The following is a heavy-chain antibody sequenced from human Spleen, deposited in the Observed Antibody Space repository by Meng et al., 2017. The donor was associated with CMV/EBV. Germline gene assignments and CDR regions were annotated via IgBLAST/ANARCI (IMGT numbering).Heavy chain of an antibody. Sequence: SVKVSCKTSGYTFTSYGISWVRQAPGQGLEWMGGIIPILGIANYAQKFQGRVTITADKSTSTAYMELSSLRSEDTAVYYCARDRSGSYYFWFDPWGQGTLVTVSS. J-gene: IGHJ5*02. CDR2: IIPILGIA. V-gene: IGHV1-69*10. CDR3: ARDRSGSYYFWFDP. D-gene: IGHD1-26*01. CDR1: GYTFTSYG.